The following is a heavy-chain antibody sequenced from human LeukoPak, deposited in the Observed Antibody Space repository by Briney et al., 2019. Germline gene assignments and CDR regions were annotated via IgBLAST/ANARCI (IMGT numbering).Heavy chain of an antibody. D-gene: IGHD2-2*01. J-gene: IGHJ5*02. CDR2: IIPIFGIA. CDR1: GGTFSSYV. CDR3: ARDRCSSTSCYQNWFDP. V-gene: IGHV1-69*04. Sequence: SVKVSCKASGGTFSSYVISWVGQAPGQGLEWMGRIIPIFGIANYAQKFQGRVTITADKSTSTAYMELSSLRSEDTAVYYCARDRCSSTSCYQNWFDPWGQGTLVTVSS.